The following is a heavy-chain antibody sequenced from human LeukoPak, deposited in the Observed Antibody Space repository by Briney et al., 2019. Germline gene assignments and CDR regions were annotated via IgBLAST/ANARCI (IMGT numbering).Heavy chain of an antibody. CDR1: GFTFRSYS. J-gene: IGHJ4*02. V-gene: IGHV3-21*01. Sequence: GGSLRLSCAASGFTFRSYSMKWVRQAPGKGREGVSSIRRSRSYIYYADSVRVLFTISRDNAKNSMYLQMNSLRAEDTAVYYCASPHYYDSSGYNYYWGQGTLVTVSS. CDR2: IRRSRSYI. CDR3: ASPHYYDSSGYNYY. D-gene: IGHD3-22*01.